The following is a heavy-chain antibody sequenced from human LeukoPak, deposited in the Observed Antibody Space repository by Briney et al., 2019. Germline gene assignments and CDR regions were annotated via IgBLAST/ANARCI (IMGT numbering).Heavy chain of an antibody. V-gene: IGHV4-39*01. Sequence: SETLSPTCTVSGDSISNSDYYWGWIRQPPGKGLEWIGSMYYSGTTYYNPSLKSRLTISVDTSKNQFSLNLSFVTGADTAVYYCARHGRVAYYYDSSGYINWFDPWGQGTLVTVSS. CDR2: MYYSGTT. CDR1: GDSISNSDYY. J-gene: IGHJ5*02. CDR3: ARHGRVAYYYDSSGYINWFDP. D-gene: IGHD3-22*01.